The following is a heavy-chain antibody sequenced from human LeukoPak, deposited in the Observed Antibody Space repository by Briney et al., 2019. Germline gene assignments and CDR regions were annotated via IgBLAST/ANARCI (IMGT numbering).Heavy chain of an antibody. V-gene: IGHV3-30-3*02. Sequence: GGSLRLSCAASGVIFSNYAMHWVRQAPGKGLEWVATILDDGSNRYYVDSVKGRFTISRDNSKDTLYLQMNSLRAEDTAVYYCAKLWGKYDFWSAYYQYYFDYWGQGTLVTVSS. CDR1: GVIFSNYA. D-gene: IGHD3-3*01. CDR3: AKLWGKYDFWSAYYQYYFDY. CDR2: ILDDGSNR. J-gene: IGHJ4*02.